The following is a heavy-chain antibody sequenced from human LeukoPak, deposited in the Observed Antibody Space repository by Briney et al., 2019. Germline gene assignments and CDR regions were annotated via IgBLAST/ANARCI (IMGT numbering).Heavy chain of an antibody. D-gene: IGHD3-10*01. CDR3: ARATTMVRGVIITQDSRDAFDI. J-gene: IGHJ3*02. CDR2: IIPIFGTA. Sequence: SVEVSCKASGGTFSSYAISWVRQAPGQGLEWMGGIIPIFGTANYAQKFQGRVTITADESTSTAYMELSSLRSEDTAVYYCARATTMVRGVIITQDSRDAFDIWGQGTMVTVSS. V-gene: IGHV1-69*01. CDR1: GGTFSSYA.